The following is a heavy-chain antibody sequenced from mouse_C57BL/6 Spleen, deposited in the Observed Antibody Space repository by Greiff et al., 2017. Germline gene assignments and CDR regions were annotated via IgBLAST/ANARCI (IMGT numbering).Heavy chain of an antibody. CDR3: TTTTVVARGYFDY. D-gene: IGHD1-1*01. Sequence: DVQLQESGAELVRPGASVKLSCTASGFNIKDDYMHWVKQRPEQGLEWIGWIDPENGDTEYASKFQGKATITADTSSNTAYLQLSSLTSEDTAVYYCTTTTVVARGYFDYWGQGTTLTVSS. CDR2: IDPENGDT. J-gene: IGHJ2*01. CDR1: GFNIKDDY. V-gene: IGHV14-4*01.